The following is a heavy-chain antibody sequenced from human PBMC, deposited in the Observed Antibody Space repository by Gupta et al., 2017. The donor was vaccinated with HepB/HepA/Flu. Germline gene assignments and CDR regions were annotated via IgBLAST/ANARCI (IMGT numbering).Heavy chain of an antibody. CDR3: AREYCSSTSCLPWVFDY. CDR2: IYYSGST. V-gene: IGHV4-31*03. D-gene: IGHD2-2*01. CDR1: GGSISSGGYY. J-gene: IGHJ4*02. Sequence: QVQLQESGPGLVKPSQTLSLTCTVSGGSISSGGYYWSWIRQHPGKGLEWIGYIYYSGSTYYNPSLKSRVTISVDTSKNQFSLKLSSVTAADTAVYYCAREYCSSTSCLPWVFDYWGQGTLVTVSS.